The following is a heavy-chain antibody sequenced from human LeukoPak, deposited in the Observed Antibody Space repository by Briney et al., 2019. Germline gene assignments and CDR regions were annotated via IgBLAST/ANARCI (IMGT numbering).Heavy chain of an antibody. CDR2: ISGSGGST. Sequence: PGGSLSLSCAASGFTFSSYTMSWVRRAPGKGLEWVSAISGSGGSTYYADSVKGRFTTSRDNSKNTLYLQMNSLRAEDTAVYYCAKVGGSGSYSYYFDYWGQGTLVTVSS. CDR3: AKVGGSGSYSYYFDY. J-gene: IGHJ4*02. D-gene: IGHD3-10*01. V-gene: IGHV3-23*01. CDR1: GFTFSSYT.